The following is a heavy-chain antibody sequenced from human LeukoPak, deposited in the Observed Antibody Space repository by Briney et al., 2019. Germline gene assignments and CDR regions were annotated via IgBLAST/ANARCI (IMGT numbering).Heavy chain of an antibody. D-gene: IGHD3-10*01. CDR2: IYTSGST. J-gene: IGHJ6*02. CDR1: GGSISSYY. Sequence: SETLSFTCTVSGGSISSYYWSWIRQPAGKGLEWIGRIYTSGSTNYNPSLKSRVTMSVDTSKNQFSLKLSSVTAADTAVYYCARAGLLWFGELFPYGMDVWGQGTTVTVSS. CDR3: ARAGLLWFGELFPYGMDV. V-gene: IGHV4-4*07.